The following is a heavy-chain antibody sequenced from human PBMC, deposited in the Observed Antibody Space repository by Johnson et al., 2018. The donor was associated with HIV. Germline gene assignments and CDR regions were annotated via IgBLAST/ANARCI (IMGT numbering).Heavy chain of an antibody. V-gene: IGHV3-30-3*01. CDR1: GFTFSSYA. J-gene: IGHJ3*02. Sequence: QVQLVESGGGLVQPGRSLRLSCAASGFTFSSYAMHWVRQAPGKGLEWVAVISYDGSSKYYADSVKGRFTISRDNSKNTLYLQMNSLRAEDTAVYYCARVQWLILDAFDIWGQGTMVTVSS. CDR2: ISYDGSSK. CDR3: ARVQWLILDAFDI. D-gene: IGHD6-19*01.